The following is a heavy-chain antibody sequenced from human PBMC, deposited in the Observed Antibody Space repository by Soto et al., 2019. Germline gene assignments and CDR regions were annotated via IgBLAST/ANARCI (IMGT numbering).Heavy chain of an antibody. CDR2: ISGSGDST. Sequence: GGSLRLACAASGFTLSSSAMSGVRQAQGKGLEWVSVISGSGDSTYYADSVKGRFTISRDNSKNPLYLQMNSLRAEDTAVYYCAKRATGTYFDYWGQGTLVTVSS. CDR1: GFTLSSSA. CDR3: AKRATGTYFDY. V-gene: IGHV3-23*01. J-gene: IGHJ4*02. D-gene: IGHD1-1*01.